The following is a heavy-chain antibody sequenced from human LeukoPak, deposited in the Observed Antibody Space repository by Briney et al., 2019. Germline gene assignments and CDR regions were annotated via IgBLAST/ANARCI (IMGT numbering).Heavy chain of an antibody. CDR2: ISYTGST. CDR1: GGSIRDGAYF. V-gene: IGHV4-31*03. J-gene: IGHJ6*03. Sequence: PSQTLSLTCTISGGSIRDGAYFWSWVRLHPGKGLEWIGYISYTGSTHYNPSLKSRVTISVDTSKNQFSLKLSSVTAADTAVYYCVISSWHREPYYYYYYMDVWGKGTTVTVSS. CDR3: VISSWHREPYYYYYYMDV. D-gene: IGHD6-13*01.